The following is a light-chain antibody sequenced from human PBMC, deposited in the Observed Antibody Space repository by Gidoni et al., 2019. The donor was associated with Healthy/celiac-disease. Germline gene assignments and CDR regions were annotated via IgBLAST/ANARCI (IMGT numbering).Light chain of an antibody. V-gene: IGKV1-39*01. CDR2: AAS. CDR1: QSISSY. CDR3: QQSYSTPRT. J-gene: IGKJ1*01. Sequence: IQLTQSPSSLSASVGDRVTITCRASQSISSYLNWYQQKPGKAPKLLIYAASSLQSGVPSRFSGSGSGTDFTITISSLQTEDFATYYCQQSYSTPRTFGQXTKVEIK.